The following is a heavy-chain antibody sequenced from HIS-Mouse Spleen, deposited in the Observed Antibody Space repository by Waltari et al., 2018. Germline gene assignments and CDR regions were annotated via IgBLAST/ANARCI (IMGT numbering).Heavy chain of an antibody. CDR3: ARASRDLLLPRYFDL. V-gene: IGHV4-59*01. Sequence: QVQLQESGPGLVKPSETLSLTCTVSGGPISSYYWRRIRPPPGKGLEWIGYYSGSTNPNPSLKSRVTISVDTSKNQFSLKLSSVTAADTAVYYCARASRDLLLPRYFDLWGRGTLVTVSS. J-gene: IGHJ2*01. CDR2: YYSGST. CDR1: GGPISSYY.